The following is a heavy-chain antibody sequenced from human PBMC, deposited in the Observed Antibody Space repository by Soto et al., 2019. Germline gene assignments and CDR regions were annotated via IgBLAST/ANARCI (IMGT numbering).Heavy chain of an antibody. CDR1: GDSISSSY. Sequence: QVQLQESGPGLVKPSETLSLTCTVSGDSISSSYWNWLRQAPGKGLEWIGYIDDTGSTNYNPSLKSRVTLSVDPSNNQYSLKLSSVTAADTAVYYCARGVLEWLLRDSYYYYMDVWGKGTTVTVSS. CDR3: ARGVLEWLLRDSYYYYMDV. V-gene: IGHV4-59*01. J-gene: IGHJ6*03. D-gene: IGHD3-3*01. CDR2: IDDTGST.